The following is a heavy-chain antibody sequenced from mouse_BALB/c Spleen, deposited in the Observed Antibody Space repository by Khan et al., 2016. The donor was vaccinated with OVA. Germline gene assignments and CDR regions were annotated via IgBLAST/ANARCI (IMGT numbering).Heavy chain of an antibody. CDR1: GFSLTNYG. CDR2: MWSDGST. CDR3: SRQPNHHNNAMDY. Sequence: QMQLEESGPGLVAPSQSLSITCTISGFSLTNYGVPWVRQPPGKGLEWLVLMWSDGSTTYNSALKTRLTISKHNTKSQDFLQMINLQTNDTAKNFFSRQPNHHNNAMDYWGQGTSVTVSS. J-gene: IGHJ4*01. D-gene: IGHD1-3*01. V-gene: IGHV2-6-1*01.